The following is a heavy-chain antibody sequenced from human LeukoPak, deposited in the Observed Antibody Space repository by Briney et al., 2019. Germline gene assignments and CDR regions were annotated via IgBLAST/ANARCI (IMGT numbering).Heavy chain of an antibody. CDR3: ARLSEELMTTHSGGSYYYYMDV. J-gene: IGHJ6*03. CDR2: ISYDGSNK. CDR1: GFTFSSYA. D-gene: IGHD1-7*01. V-gene: IGHV3-30*04. Sequence: PGGSLRLSCAASGFTFSSYAMHWVRQAPGKGLEWVAVISYDGSNKYYADSVKGRFTISRDNSKNTLYLQMNSLRAEDTAVYYCARLSEELMTTHSGGSYYYYMDVWGKGTTVTISS.